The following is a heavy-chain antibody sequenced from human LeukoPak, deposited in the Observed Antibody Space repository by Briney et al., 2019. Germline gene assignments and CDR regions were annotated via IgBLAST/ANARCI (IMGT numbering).Heavy chain of an antibody. J-gene: IGHJ4*02. CDR2: ISYDGSNK. CDR3: AKLTGDSGSSPTDY. CDR1: GFTFSSYA. D-gene: IGHD1-26*01. Sequence: GGALRLSCAASGFTFSSYAMHWVRQAPGKGLEWVAVISYDGSNKYYADSVKGRFTISRDNSKNTLYLQMNSLRAEDTAVYYCAKLTGDSGSSPTDYWGQGTLVTVSS. V-gene: IGHV3-30-3*02.